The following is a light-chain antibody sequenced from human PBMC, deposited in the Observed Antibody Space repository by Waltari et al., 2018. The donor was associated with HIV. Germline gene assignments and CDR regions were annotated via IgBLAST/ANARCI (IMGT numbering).Light chain of an antibody. J-gene: IGLJ2*01. CDR3: AAWDDSLRGVA. CDR2: RTG. V-gene: IGLV1-47*01. CDR1: SSNIGSNY. Sequence: QSVLTQSPSASGTPGQRVTISCFGSSSNIGSNYVNWYRQLPGTSPTLLIDRTGQRTSGVPDRFSGSKSGTSASLARTGLQSEDEADYYCAAWDDSLRGVAFGGGTRLTVL.